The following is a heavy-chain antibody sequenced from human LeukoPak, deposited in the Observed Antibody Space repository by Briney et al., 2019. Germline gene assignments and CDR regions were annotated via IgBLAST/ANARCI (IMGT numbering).Heavy chain of an antibody. V-gene: IGHV3-23*01. CDR2: XXXSAYST. CDR1: GFTFSSYA. D-gene: IGHD6-19*01. J-gene: IGHJ4*02. CDR3: AKETVAAPPIDY. Sequence: GGSLRLSCAASGFTFSSYAMXXXXQAPGKGLXWVSAXXXSAYSTYYAXSVKGRFTXXXXNSKNTLYLQMNSLRAEDTAVYYCAKETVAAPPIDYWGQGTLVTVSS.